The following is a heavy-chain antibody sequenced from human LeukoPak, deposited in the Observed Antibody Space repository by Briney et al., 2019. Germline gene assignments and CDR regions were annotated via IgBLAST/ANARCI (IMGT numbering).Heavy chain of an antibody. CDR2: INPNSGGT. Sequence: ASVKVSCKTSGYTFTGCYTHWVRQAPGQGLEWMGWINPNSGGTNYAQKFQGRVTMTRDTSISTAYMELSRLRSDDTAVYYCARDGVNYVWGRTLGYWGQGTLVTVSS. V-gene: IGHV1-2*02. CDR1: GYTFTGCY. CDR3: ARDGVNYVWGRTLGY. J-gene: IGHJ4*02. D-gene: IGHD3-16*01.